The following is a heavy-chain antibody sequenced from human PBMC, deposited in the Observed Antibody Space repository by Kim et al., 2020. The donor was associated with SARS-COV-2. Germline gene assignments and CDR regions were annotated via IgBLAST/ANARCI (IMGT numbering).Heavy chain of an antibody. CDR1: GYSFSSYW. Sequence: GESLKISCKGSGYSFSSYWIGWVRQMPGKGLQWMGIIYPGDSDTRYSPSFQGQVTISADKSINTAYLQWSSLKASDTAMYYCARQLSRYSSGWGWGQGTLVTVSS. CDR2: IYPGDSDT. D-gene: IGHD6-19*01. J-gene: IGHJ4*02. V-gene: IGHV5-51*01. CDR3: ARQLSRYSSGWG.